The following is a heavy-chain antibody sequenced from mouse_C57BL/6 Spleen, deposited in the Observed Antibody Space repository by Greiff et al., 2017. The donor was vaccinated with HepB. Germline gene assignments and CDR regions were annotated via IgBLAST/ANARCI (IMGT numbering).Heavy chain of an antibody. CDR3: AREGLGNLLFAY. Sequence: QVQLQQPGAELVKPGASVKMSCKASGYTFTSYWITWVKQRPGQGLEWIGDIYPGSGSTNYNEKFKSKATLTVDTSSSTAYMQLSSLTSEDSAVYYCAREGLGNLLFAYWGQGTLVTVSA. V-gene: IGHV1-55*01. J-gene: IGHJ3*01. D-gene: IGHD4-1*01. CDR2: IYPGSGST. CDR1: GYTFTSYW.